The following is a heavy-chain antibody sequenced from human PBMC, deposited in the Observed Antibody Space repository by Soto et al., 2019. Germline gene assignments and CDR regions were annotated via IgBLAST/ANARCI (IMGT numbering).Heavy chain of an antibody. CDR2: ISSGGVSI. V-gene: IGHV3-48*02. CDR3: ARDRRGVAGTARAFDT. J-gene: IGHJ3*02. CDR1: VFPFEMFN. Sequence: WGSLLLSSVASVFPFEMFNMNWVRQAPGKGLEWVSYISSGGVSIYYADSVKGRFTISRDNAKNSLYLQMNSLRDEDTAVYYCARDRRGVAGTARAFDTWGQGTMVTVSS. D-gene: IGHD6-19*01.